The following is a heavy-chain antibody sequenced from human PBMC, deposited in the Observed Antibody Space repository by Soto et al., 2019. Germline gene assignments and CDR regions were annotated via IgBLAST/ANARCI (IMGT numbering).Heavy chain of an antibody. CDR1: GGSISSYY. Sequence: SETLSLTCPVSGGSISSYYWSWIRQPAGKGLEWIGRIYTSGSTNYNPSLKSRVTMSVDTSKNQFSLKLSSVTAADTAVYYRARDAHSAELRYFDWFNYYGMDVWGQGTTVTVSS. V-gene: IGHV4-4*07. CDR3: ARDAHSAELRYFDWFNYYGMDV. D-gene: IGHD3-9*01. J-gene: IGHJ6*02. CDR2: IYTSGST.